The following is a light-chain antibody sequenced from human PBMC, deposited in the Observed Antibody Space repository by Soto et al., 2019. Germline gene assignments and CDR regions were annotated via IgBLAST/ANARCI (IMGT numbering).Light chain of an antibody. CDR1: QSVSSSY. V-gene: IGKV3-20*01. J-gene: IGKJ4*01. Sequence: EIVLTQSPGTLSLSPGERATLSCRASQSVSSSYLAWYQQKPGQAPRLLIYGASSRATGIPDRFSGSGSGTVFTLTISRLEPEVFAVYYCQQYGSSPTFGGGTKVEIK. CDR2: GAS. CDR3: QQYGSSPT.